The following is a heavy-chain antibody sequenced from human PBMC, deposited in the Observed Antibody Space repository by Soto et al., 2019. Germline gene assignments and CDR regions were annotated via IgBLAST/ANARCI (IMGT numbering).Heavy chain of an antibody. CDR3: ARHLGYQLLFGMDV. J-gene: IGHJ6*02. CDR1: GYSFTSYW. CDR2: IDPSDSYT. Sequence: GESLKISCKGSGYSFTSYWISWVRQMPGKSLEWMGRIDPSDSYTNYSPSFQGHVTISADKSISTAYLQWSSLKASDTAMYSCARHLGYQLLFGMDVWGQGTTVTVSS. D-gene: IGHD2-2*01. V-gene: IGHV5-10-1*01.